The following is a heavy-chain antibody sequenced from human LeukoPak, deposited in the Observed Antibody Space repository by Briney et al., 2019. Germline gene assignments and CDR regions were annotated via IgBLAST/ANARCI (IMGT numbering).Heavy chain of an antibody. D-gene: IGHD6-13*01. CDR1: GFTFSSYA. V-gene: IGHV3-23*01. CDR2: ISGRGGST. Sequence: PGGSLRLSCAASGFTFSSYAMSWVRQAPGKGLEWVSAISGRGGSTYYAGSVKGRFTISRDNSKNTLYLQMNSLRAEDTAVYSRAKVPPEAAAGWYWGQGTLVTVSS. J-gene: IGHJ4*02. CDR3: AKVPPEAAAGWY.